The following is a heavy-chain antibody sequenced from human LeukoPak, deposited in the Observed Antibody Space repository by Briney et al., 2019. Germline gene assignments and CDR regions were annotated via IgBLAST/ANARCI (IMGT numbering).Heavy chain of an antibody. V-gene: IGHV3-74*01. CDR2: INTDGSGT. CDR3: AKLGSSSWNWFDP. CDR1: GFTFSSYW. D-gene: IGHD6-13*01. Sequence: GGSLRLSCAGSGFTFSSYWMHWVRQAPGKGPVWVSRINTDGSGTNYADFAKGRFTISRDNAKNTLYLQMNSLRVEDTAVYYCAKLGSSSWNWFDPWGQGTLVTVSS. J-gene: IGHJ5*02.